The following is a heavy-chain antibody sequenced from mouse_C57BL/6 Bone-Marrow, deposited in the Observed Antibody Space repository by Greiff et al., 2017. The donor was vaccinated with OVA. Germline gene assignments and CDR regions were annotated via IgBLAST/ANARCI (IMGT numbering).Heavy chain of an antibody. CDR2: IHPNSGST. V-gene: IGHV1-64*01. CDR1: GYTFTSYW. Sequence: QVHVKQSGAELVKPGASVKLSCKASGYTFTSYWMHWVKQRPGQGLEWIGMIHPNSGSTNYNEKFKSKATLTVDKSSSTAYMQLSSLTSEDSAVYYCARASNYGMDYWGQGTSVTVSS. J-gene: IGHJ4*01. D-gene: IGHD2-5*01. CDR3: ARASNYGMDY.